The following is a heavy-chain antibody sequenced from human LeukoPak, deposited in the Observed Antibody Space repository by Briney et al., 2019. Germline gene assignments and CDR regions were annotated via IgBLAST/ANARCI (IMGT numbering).Heavy chain of an antibody. Sequence: GGSLRLPCAASGFTFSSYAMHWVRQAPGKGLEWVAVISYDGSNKYYADSVKGRFTISRDNSKNTLYLQMNSLRAEDTAVYYCARNEYSSSGSGQVDVWGQGTTVTVSS. CDR2: ISYDGSNK. D-gene: IGHD5-18*01. V-gene: IGHV3-30*04. J-gene: IGHJ6*02. CDR1: GFTFSSYA. CDR3: ARNEYSSSGSGQVDV.